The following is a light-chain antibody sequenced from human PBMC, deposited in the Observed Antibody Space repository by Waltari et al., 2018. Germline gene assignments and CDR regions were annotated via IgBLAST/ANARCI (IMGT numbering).Light chain of an antibody. CDR1: LSNIESNP. J-gene: IGLJ3*02. Sequence: QSVLTQPPSASGTPGPRVTISCSGSLSNIESNPLTWYRQLPGTAPKILIYGDNQRPSGVPARFSGSKSGTSASLAISGLQSADEADYYCAGWDDSLNGPVFGGGTKLTVL. CDR2: GDN. CDR3: AGWDDSLNGPV. V-gene: IGLV1-44*01.